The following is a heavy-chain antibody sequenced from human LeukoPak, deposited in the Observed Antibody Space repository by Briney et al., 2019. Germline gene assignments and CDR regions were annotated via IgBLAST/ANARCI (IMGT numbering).Heavy chain of an antibody. J-gene: IGHJ4*02. V-gene: IGHV1-18*01. D-gene: IGHD3-10*01. CDR2: VSGFNGDT. Sequence: GASVKVSCKASGYTFNTYGISWVRQAPGQGLEWMGWVSGFNGDTNYAQKFQGRVTMTTDTSTSTAYMGLSRLRSDDTAVYYCASGMVRGVIDYWGQGTLVTVSS. CDR3: ASGMVRGVIDY. CDR1: GYTFNTYG.